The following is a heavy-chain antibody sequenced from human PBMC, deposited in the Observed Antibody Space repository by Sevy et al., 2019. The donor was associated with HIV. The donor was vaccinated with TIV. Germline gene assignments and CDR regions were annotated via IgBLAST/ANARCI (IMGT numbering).Heavy chain of an antibody. D-gene: IGHD3-16*01. V-gene: IGHV3-23*01. J-gene: IGHJ3*02. CDR2: ITNSGGGT. CDR3: AKDLGEYQLLKPRYAFDI. CDR1: GFTFSSYA. Sequence: GGSLRLSCAASGFTFSSYAMSWVRQAPGKGLEWASTITNSGGGTYYVDSVRGRFTISRDNSKNTLYLQMNSLSADDTAVYYCAKDLGEYQLLKPRYAFDIWGQGTMVTVSS.